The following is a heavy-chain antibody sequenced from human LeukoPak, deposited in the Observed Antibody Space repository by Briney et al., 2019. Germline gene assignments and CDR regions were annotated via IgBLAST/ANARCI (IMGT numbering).Heavy chain of an antibody. CDR1: GGSISNYY. CDR3: ARTTEGYCSGSSCYSYYYYMDV. V-gene: IGHV4-59*01. J-gene: IGHJ6*03. CDR2: IHYSGST. Sequence: SETLSLTCTVSGGSISNYYWSWIRQPPGKGLEWIGYIHYSGSTSCNPSLKSRVTISVDTSKNQFSLKLRFVTPADTAVYYCARTTEGYCSGSSCYSYYYYMDVWGKGTTVTVSS. D-gene: IGHD2-15*01.